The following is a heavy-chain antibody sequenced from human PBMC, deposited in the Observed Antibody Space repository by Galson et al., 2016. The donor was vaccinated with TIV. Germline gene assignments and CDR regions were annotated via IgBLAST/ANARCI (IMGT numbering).Heavy chain of an antibody. D-gene: IGHD3-22*01. CDR3: ARRTHYDSSGYSDAFDI. V-gene: IGHV4-39*01. Sequence: ETLSLTCTVSGGSINSDLYYWAWIRQPPGKGLEWIATIYYTGSTYYNPSLKSRVSISMDTPKNQFSLKLSSVTAADTAVYYCARRTHYDSSGYSDAFDIWGQGTMVPISS. CDR2: IYYTGST. J-gene: IGHJ3*02. CDR1: GGSINSDLYY.